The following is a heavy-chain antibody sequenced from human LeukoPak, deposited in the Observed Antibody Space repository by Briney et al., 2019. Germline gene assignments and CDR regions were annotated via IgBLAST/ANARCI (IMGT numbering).Heavy chain of an antibody. J-gene: IGHJ4*02. CDR3: ARGGLGNNNGQDY. Sequence: PGGSLRLSCAASGFTFSDYGMNWVRQAPGKGLEWVSYISGDGTSTQNADSVRGRFTISRDNAKKSLFLQMNSLRAEDTAVYYCARGGLGNNNGQDYWGQGALVTVSS. D-gene: IGHD1/OR15-1a*01. CDR1: GFTFSDYG. V-gene: IGHV3-48*01. CDR2: ISGDGTST.